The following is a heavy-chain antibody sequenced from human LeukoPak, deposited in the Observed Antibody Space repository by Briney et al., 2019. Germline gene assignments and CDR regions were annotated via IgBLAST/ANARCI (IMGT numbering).Heavy chain of an antibody. CDR1: GFTFSSYA. J-gene: IGHJ4*02. D-gene: IGHD3-22*01. CDR3: AKPDTYYYDSSGYYY. Sequence: GGSLRLSCAAPGFTFSSYAMSWVRQAPGKGLEWVSAISGSGGSTYYADSVKGRFTISRDNSKNTLYLQMNSLRAEDTAVYYCAKPDTYYYDSSGYYYWGQGTLVTVSS. CDR2: ISGSGGST. V-gene: IGHV3-23*01.